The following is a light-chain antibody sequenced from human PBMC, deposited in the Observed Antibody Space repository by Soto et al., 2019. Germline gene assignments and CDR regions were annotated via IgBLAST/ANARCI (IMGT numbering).Light chain of an antibody. CDR3: SSYTFSTTLV. CDR2: DVS. J-gene: IGLJ2*01. Sequence: QSALTQPASVSGSPGQSITISCTGTISDVGGYSYVSWYQQYPGKAPQLIIFDVSHRPSGISNRFSGSKSGNTASLTISGLQAEDEADYYSSSYTFSTTLVFGGGTKLTVL. V-gene: IGLV2-14*01. CDR1: ISDVGGYSY.